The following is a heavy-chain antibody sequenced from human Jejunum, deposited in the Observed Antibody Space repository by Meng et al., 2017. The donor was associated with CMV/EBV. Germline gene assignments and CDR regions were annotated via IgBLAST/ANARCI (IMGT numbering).Heavy chain of an antibody. D-gene: IGHD4-11*01. J-gene: IGHJ4*02. V-gene: IGHV3-74*01. CDR2: LTRDGRT. Sequence: LRLSWATSGFTFSTSWMHWVRRVPGKGLLWVSRLTRDGRTDYADSVKGRFTISRDDATSTLYLHMNSLRAEDTAVYYCARDGDYKLDYWGQGTLVTVSS. CDR3: ARDGDYKLDY. CDR1: GFTFSTSW.